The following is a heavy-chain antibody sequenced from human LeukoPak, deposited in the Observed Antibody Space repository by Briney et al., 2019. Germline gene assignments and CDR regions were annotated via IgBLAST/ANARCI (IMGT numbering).Heavy chain of an antibody. D-gene: IGHD4-17*01. CDR1: GFTFSIYW. CDR2: INSEGSST. Sequence: PGGSLRLSCAASGFTFSIYWMHWVRQAPGKGLEWVSHINSEGSSTSYADPVKGRFTISRDNAKNTLYLQMNSLRAEDTAVYYCAKVTPVTTFSPSENDYWGQGTLVTVSS. CDR3: AKVTPVTTFSPSENDY. V-gene: IGHV3-74*01. J-gene: IGHJ4*02.